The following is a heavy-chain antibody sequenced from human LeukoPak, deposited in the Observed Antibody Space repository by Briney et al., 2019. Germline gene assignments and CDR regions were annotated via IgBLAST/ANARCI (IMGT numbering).Heavy chain of an antibody. J-gene: IGHJ6*03. D-gene: IGHD3-10*01. V-gene: IGHV4-61*02. CDR2: IYTSGST. CDR3: ARVYYYGWDYYYMDV. Sequence: SETLSLTCTVSGGSISSGSYYWSWIRQPAGKGLEWIGRIYTSGSTNYNPSLKSRVTISVDTSKNQFSLKLSSVTAADTAVYYCARVYYYGWDYYYMDVWGKGTTVTLSS. CDR1: GGSISSGSYY.